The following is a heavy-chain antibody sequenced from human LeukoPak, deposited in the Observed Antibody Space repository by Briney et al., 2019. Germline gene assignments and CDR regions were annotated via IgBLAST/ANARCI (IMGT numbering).Heavy chain of an antibody. J-gene: IGHJ4*02. Sequence: GGSLRLSCAASGFTFSSYWMSWVRQAPGKGLEWVANIKQDGSEKYYVDSVKGRFTVSRDNAKNSLYLHMTSLRAADTAVYYCARSLCYDTGCSFDNWGQGTLVTVSS. CDR3: ARSLCYDTGCSFDN. CDR2: IKQDGSEK. V-gene: IGHV3-7*01. CDR1: GFTFSSYW. D-gene: IGHD3-3*01.